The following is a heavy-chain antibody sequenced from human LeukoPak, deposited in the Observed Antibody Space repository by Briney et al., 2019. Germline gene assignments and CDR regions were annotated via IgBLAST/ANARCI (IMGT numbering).Heavy chain of an antibody. Sequence: SETLSLTCTVSGGSISSSSYYWGWIRHPPGKGLEWIASISYTGTTYYTPSLASRVTISVDTSKNQFSLKLSSVTAADTALYYCARRMGPGNPYFDQWXXXILVTVSS. CDR3: ARRMGPGNPYFDQ. D-gene: IGHD3-10*01. CDR2: ISYTGTT. V-gene: IGHV4-39*01. J-gene: IGHJ4*01. CDR1: GGSISSSSYY.